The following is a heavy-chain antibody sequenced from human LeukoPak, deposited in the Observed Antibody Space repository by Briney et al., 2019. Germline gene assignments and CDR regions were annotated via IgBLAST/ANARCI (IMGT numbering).Heavy chain of an antibody. J-gene: IGHJ5*01. CDR1: AFTFSAYG. D-gene: IGHD4/OR15-4a*01. Sequence: GRSLRLSCAVSAFTFSAYGMHWVRQAPGKGLEWVAVISYDGNNKFYADSVKGRFTISRDNSKNTLYLQMNSLRAEDTAVFYCAKDLHDYGNYVGWFDSWGQGTLVTVSS. V-gene: IGHV3-30*18. CDR2: ISYDGNNK. CDR3: AKDLHDYGNYVGWFDS.